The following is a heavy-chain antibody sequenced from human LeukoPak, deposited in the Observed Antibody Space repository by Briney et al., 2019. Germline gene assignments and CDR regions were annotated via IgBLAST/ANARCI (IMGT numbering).Heavy chain of an antibody. CDR2: LSGKYET. V-gene: IGHV3-53*01. Sequence: QSGGSLRLSCAASGFIFSRYYMRWVRQAPGKGLEWVSALSGKYETYYADSVKGRFTISRDNSENTLYLQMNALRAEDTDLYYCYGIHLGDSFDIWGRGTMVIVFS. D-gene: IGHD3-16*01. CDR3: YGIHLGDSFDI. J-gene: IGHJ3*02. CDR1: GFIFSRYY.